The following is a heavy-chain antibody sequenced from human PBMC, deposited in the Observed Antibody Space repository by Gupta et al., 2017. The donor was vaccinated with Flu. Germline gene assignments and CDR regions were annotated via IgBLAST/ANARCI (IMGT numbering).Heavy chain of an antibody. CDR2: IIPLLATV. V-gene: IGHV1-69*01. CDR3: ANSRDFGFNWFDP. D-gene: IGHD3-22*01. J-gene: IGHJ5*02. Sequence: GLEWMGGIIPLLATVNYAQKFQGRVSITADASTSKAYMELSSLSSEDTAVYYCANSRDFGFNWFDPWGQGTLVTVSS.